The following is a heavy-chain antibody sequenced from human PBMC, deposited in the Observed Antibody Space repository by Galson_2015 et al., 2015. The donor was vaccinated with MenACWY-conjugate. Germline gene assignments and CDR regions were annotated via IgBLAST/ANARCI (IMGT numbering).Heavy chain of an antibody. Sequence: SLRLSCAASGFIFNNYWMSWVRQVPGQGPEWVANIKQDGGEKYYVDSVRGRFTISRDNAKNSLYLQMNSLRAEDTAVYYCARDPWTIIKYHFDHWGQGTLVTVSS. CDR1: GFIFNNYW. CDR2: IKQDGGEK. J-gene: IGHJ4*02. D-gene: IGHD2-2*01. CDR3: ARDPWTIIKYHFDH. V-gene: IGHV3-7*03.